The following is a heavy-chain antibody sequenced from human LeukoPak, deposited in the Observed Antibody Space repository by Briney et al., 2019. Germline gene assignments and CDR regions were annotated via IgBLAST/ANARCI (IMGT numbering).Heavy chain of an antibody. J-gene: IGHJ4*02. CDR2: ISAYNGNT. D-gene: IGHD2-21*02. V-gene: IGHV1-18*01. CDR3: AIDRDVVVTAIRGDY. Sequence: ASVKVSCKASGYTFTSYGISWVRQAPGQGLEWMGWISAYNGNTNYAQKLQGRVTMTTDTSTSTAYMELRSLRSDDTAVYYCAIDRDVVVTAIRGDYWGQGTLVTVSS. CDR1: GYTFTSYG.